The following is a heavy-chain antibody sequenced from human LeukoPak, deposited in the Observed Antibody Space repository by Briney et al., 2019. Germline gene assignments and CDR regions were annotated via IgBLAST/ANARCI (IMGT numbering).Heavy chain of an antibody. D-gene: IGHD5-12*01. J-gene: IGHJ4*02. V-gene: IGHV4-61*02. CDR3: ARVSGYDWESSYDY. CDR1: GGSISSGSYY. Sequence: SQTLSLTCTVSGGSISSGSYYWSWIRQPAGKGLEWIGRIYTNASTNYNPSLKGRVTMSVDKSKNQFSLKLSSVTAADTAVYYCARVSGYDWESSYDYWGQGTLVTVSS. CDR2: IYTNAST.